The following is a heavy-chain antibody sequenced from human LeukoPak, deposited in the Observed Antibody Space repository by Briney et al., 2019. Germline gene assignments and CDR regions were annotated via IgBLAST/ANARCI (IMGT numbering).Heavy chain of an antibody. J-gene: IGHJ3*02. CDR2: IRYDGSNK. CDR3: AKDPYYYDSSGYYYHRAFDI. Sequence: GGSLRLSCAASGFTFSSYGMHWVRQAPGKGLEWVAFIRYDGSNKYYADSVKGRFTISRDNSKNTLYLQMNSLRAEGTAVYYCAKDPYYYDSSGYYYHRAFDIWGQGTMVTVSS. V-gene: IGHV3-30*02. CDR1: GFTFSSYG. D-gene: IGHD3-22*01.